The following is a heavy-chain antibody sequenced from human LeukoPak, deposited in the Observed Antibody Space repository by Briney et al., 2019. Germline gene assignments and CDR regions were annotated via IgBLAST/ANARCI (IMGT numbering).Heavy chain of an antibody. CDR2: ISAYNGNT. Sequence: ASVKVSCKASGYTFTSFGISWVRQAPGQGLEWMGWISAYNGNTDYAQRLQGRVTMTTDTSTSTAYMELRSLRSDDTAVYYCARERVARGENFDYWGQGTLVTVSS. V-gene: IGHV1-18*01. D-gene: IGHD3-10*01. J-gene: IGHJ4*02. CDR1: GYTFTSFG. CDR3: ARERVARGENFDY.